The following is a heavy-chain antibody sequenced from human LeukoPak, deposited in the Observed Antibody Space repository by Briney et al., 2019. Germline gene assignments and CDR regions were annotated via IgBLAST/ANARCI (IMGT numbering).Heavy chain of an antibody. CDR3: ARRRVGFTVDY. CDR2: IDHSGST. J-gene: IGHJ4*02. D-gene: IGHD1-26*01. V-gene: IGHV4-38-2*01. Sequence: SETLSLTCAVSGYSISSGYYWGWIRQPPGKGLEWIGSIDHSGSTYYNPSLTSRVNISVDTSKNQFSLKLSSVTAADTAVYYCARRRVGFTVDYWSQGTLVTVSS. CDR1: GYSISSGYY.